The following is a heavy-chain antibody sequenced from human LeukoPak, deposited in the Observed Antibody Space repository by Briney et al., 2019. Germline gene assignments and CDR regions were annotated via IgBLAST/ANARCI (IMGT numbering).Heavy chain of an antibody. CDR2: FDPEDGET. CDR3: ATGNRPWWFGELST. J-gene: IGHJ4*02. CDR1: GYTLTELS. Sequence: ASVKVSCKVSGYTLTELSMHWVRQAPGKGLEWMGGFDPEDGETIYAQKFQGRVTMTEDTSTDTAYMELSSLRSEDAAVYYCATGNRPWWFGELSTWGQGTLVTVSS. D-gene: IGHD3-10*01. V-gene: IGHV1-24*01.